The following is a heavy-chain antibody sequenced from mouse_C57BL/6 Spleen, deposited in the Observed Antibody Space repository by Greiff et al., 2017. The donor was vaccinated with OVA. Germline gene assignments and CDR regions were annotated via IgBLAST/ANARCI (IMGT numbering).Heavy chain of an antibody. CDR1: GYTFTDYY. J-gene: IGHJ1*03. CDR3: ARSRLDWYFDV. Sequence: EVQLQQSGPVLVKPGASVKMSCKASGYTFTDYYMNWVKQSHGKSLEWIGVINPYNGGTSYNQKFKGKATLTVDKSSSTAYMELNSLTSEDSAVYYCARSRLDWYFDVWGTGTTVTVSS. CDR2: INPYNGGT. D-gene: IGHD2-13*01. V-gene: IGHV1-19*01.